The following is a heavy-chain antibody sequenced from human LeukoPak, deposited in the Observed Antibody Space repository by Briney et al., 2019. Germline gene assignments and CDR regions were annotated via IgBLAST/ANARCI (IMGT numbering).Heavy chain of an antibody. J-gene: IGHJ4*02. Sequence: GASVKVSCKASGYTFTGYYMHWVRQAPGQGLGWMGWINPNSGGTNYAQKFQGRVTMTRDTSISTAYMELSRLRSDDTAVYYCAREKDTAMVPGDYWGQGTLVTVSS. D-gene: IGHD5-18*01. V-gene: IGHV1-2*02. CDR3: AREKDTAMVPGDY. CDR2: INPNSGGT. CDR1: GYTFTGYY.